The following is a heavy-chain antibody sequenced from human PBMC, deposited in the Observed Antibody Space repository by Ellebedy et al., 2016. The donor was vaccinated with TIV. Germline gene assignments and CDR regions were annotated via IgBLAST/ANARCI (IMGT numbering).Heavy chain of an antibody. CDR2: ISAYNGNT. CDR3: ARVLNGSGSYPH. CDR1: GYTFTSYG. J-gene: IGHJ4*02. D-gene: IGHD3-10*01. V-gene: IGHV1-18*01. Sequence: ASVKVSXXASGYTFTSYGISWVRQAPGQGLEWMGWISAYNGNTNYAQKLQGRVTMTTDTSTSTAYMELRSLRSDDTAVYYCARVLNGSGSYPHWGQGTLVTVSS.